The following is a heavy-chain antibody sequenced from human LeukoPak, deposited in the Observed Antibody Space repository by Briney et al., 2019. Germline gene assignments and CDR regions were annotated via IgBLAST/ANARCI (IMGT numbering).Heavy chain of an antibody. D-gene: IGHD4-11*01. J-gene: IGHJ4*02. CDR2: IYYTGGT. V-gene: IGHV4-39*01. Sequence: PSETLSLTCSVSGGSITSSSYYWGWIRQPPEKGLEWIGSIYYTGGTYYSPSLKSRVTISVDTSKNRFSLKLSSVTAADTAVYYCARHGGTRVTLVQVYYFDYWGQGTLDTVSS. CDR3: ARHGGTRVTLVQVYYFDY. CDR1: GGSITSSSYY.